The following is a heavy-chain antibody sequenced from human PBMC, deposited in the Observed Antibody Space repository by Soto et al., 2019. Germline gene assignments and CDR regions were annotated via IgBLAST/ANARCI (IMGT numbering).Heavy chain of an antibody. J-gene: IGHJ3*02. Sequence: GGSLRLSCAASGFTFSSYAMHWVRQAPGKGLEWVAVISYDGSNKYYADSVKGRFTISRDNSKNTLYLQMNSLRAEDTAVYYCARSRAVVLMVYANAFDIWGQGTMVTVSS. V-gene: IGHV3-30-3*01. CDR1: GFTFSSYA. D-gene: IGHD2-8*01. CDR3: ARSRAVVLMVYANAFDI. CDR2: ISYDGSNK.